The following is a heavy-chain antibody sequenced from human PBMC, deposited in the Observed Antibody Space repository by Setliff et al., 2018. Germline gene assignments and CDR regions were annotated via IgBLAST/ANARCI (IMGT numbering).Heavy chain of an antibody. D-gene: IGHD6-19*01. Sequence: ASVKVSCKASGYTFTNYGITWVRQAPGQGLEWMGWISAYDGNTKFAQNIQGRVTLTTDTPTSTAYMELRSLRSDDTAVYYCARSPPNCGSGSGWYGDFWGQGTLVTVSS. CDR2: ISAYDGNT. V-gene: IGHV1-18*01. CDR1: GYTFTNYG. J-gene: IGHJ4*02. CDR3: ARSPPNCGSGSGWYGDF.